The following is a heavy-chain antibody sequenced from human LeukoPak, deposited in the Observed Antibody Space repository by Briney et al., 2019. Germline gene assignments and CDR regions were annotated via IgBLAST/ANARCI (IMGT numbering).Heavy chain of an antibody. CDR3: VRRDYVSGRIDP. V-gene: IGHV4-39*01. D-gene: IGHD3-16*01. CDR1: GGSISTSDYW. Sequence: SETLSLTCTVSGGSISTSDYWWAWVRQPPGKGLEWIGDFYYNGVTSYSPSLKSPVTISVDTSKNQFSLNLTSVTAADTAVYYCVRRDYVSGRIDPWGQGTLVTVSS. CDR2: FYYNGVT. J-gene: IGHJ5*02.